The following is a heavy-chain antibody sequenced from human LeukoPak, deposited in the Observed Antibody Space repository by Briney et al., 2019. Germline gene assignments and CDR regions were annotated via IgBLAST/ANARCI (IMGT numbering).Heavy chain of an antibody. CDR1: GYSFTGYY. V-gene: IGHV1-2*02. CDR2: INPNSGGT. D-gene: IGHD2-15*01. Sequence: ASVKVSSKTSGYSFTGYYIHWVRQAPGQGFEWLGWINPNSGGTNYAQKFQDSVSMTRDTSINTAYMELSSLRLDDTAVYYCARGVAAAGSRLDPWGQGTLITVSS. J-gene: IGHJ5*02. CDR3: ARGVAAAGSRLDP.